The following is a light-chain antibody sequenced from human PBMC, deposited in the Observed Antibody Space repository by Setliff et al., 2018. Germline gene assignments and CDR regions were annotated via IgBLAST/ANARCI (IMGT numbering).Light chain of an antibody. J-gene: IGLJ1*01. Sequence: SYELIQPPSVSVSPGQTASITCSGDKLGDKYACWYQQKPGQSPVLVIYQDSKRPSGIPERFSGSNSGNTATLTISGTQAMDEADYYCQAWDSSTYVFGTGTKVTV. CDR3: QAWDSSTYV. V-gene: IGLV3-1*01. CDR1: KLGDKY. CDR2: QDS.